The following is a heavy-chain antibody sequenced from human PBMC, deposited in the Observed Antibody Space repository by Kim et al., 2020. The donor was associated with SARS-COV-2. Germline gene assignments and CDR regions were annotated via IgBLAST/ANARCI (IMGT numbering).Heavy chain of an antibody. J-gene: IGHJ4*02. D-gene: IGHD6-19*01. CDR3: ARRQFTSGWYYFAP. V-gene: IGHV3-74*01. Sequence: AGSVKGRFTISRDNAKTTLYLQMNRLSAGDTAVYYCARRQFTSGWYYFAPWGQGTLVTVSS.